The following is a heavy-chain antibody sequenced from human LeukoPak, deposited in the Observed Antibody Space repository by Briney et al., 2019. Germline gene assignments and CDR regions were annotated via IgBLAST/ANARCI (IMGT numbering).Heavy chain of an antibody. CDR3: ARDKDYFDSGGAFDI. V-gene: IGHV4-59*01. CDR2: IYYSGST. J-gene: IGHJ3*02. Sequence: SETLSLTCTVSGGSISSYYWSWIRQPPGKGLEWIGYIYYSGSTNYNPSLKSLVTMSVDTSKNQFSLKLSSVTAADTAVYYCARDKDYFDSGGAFDIWGQGTMVTVSS. D-gene: IGHD3-22*01. CDR1: GGSISSYY.